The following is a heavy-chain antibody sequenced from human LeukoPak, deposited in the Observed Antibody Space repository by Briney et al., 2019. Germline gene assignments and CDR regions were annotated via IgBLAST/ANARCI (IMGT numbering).Heavy chain of an antibody. Sequence: PSETLSLTCTVSGGSISSSSDYWGRIRQPPGKGLVWIGEINHSGSTNYNPSLKSRVTISVDTSKNQFSLKLSSVTAADTAVYYCAKLGHGIVVVDPFDYWGQGTLVTVSS. CDR3: AKLGHGIVVVDPFDY. CDR1: GGSISSSSDY. J-gene: IGHJ4*02. V-gene: IGHV4-39*07. D-gene: IGHD2-15*01. CDR2: INHSGST.